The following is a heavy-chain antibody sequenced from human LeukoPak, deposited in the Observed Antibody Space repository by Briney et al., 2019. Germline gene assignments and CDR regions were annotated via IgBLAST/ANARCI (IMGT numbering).Heavy chain of an antibody. J-gene: IGHJ4*02. CDR3: ARVRIAVAGYDY. Sequence: PSETLSLTCTVSGGSISSYYWSWIRQPPGKGLEWIGYIYYSGSTNYNPSLKSRVTISVDTSKNHFSLKLSSVTAADTAVYYCARVRIAVAGYDYWGQGTLVTVSS. CDR2: IYYSGST. D-gene: IGHD6-19*01. CDR1: GGSISSYY. V-gene: IGHV4-59*01.